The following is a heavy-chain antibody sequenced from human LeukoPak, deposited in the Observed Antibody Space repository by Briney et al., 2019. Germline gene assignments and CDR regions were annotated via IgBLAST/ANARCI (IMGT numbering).Heavy chain of an antibody. J-gene: IGHJ4*02. CDR2: INPNSGGT. V-gene: IGHV1-2*02. D-gene: IGHD6-19*01. CDR3: ARSLYSSGWDRNS. CDR1: GYTFTGYY. Sequence: VASVTVSCTASGYTFTGYYMHWVRQAPGQGIEWMGWINPNSGGTNYAQKFQGRVTMTRDTSISTAYMELSRLRSDDTAVYYCARSLYSSGWDRNSWGQGTLVTVSS.